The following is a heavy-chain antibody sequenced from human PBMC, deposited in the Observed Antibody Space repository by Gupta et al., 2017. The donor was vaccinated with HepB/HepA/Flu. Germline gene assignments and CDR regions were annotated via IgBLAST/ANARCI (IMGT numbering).Heavy chain of an antibody. CDR1: GFGFKNYW. V-gene: IGHV3-74*01. J-gene: IGHJ4*02. CDR2: INADGSST. Sequence: EVQLVESGGGLVQPGGSLRLSCAASGFGFKNYWMHWVRQAPGKGLEWVSRINADGSSTTYADSVKGRFTISRDNAKNTLYLQMNSLRVEDTAVYHCARPDYWGQGNLVTVSS. CDR3: ARPDY.